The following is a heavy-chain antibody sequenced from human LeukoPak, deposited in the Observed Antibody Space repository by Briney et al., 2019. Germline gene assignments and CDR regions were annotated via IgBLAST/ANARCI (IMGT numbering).Heavy chain of an antibody. CDR1: GFTFTNYW. Sequence: PGGSLRLSCAASGFTFTNYWMTWVRQAPGKGLEFVANINQDESVKNYVDSVKGRFTISRDNAENSLHLQMYSLRVEDTAVYYCARDPGSSAFDYWGQGTLVTVSS. V-gene: IGHV3-7*01. J-gene: IGHJ4*02. D-gene: IGHD5/OR15-5a*01. CDR2: INQDESVK. CDR3: ARDPGSSAFDY.